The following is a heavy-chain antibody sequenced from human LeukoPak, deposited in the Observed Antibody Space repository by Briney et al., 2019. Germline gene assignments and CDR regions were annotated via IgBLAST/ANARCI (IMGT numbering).Heavy chain of an antibody. CDR1: GYTFTSYG. D-gene: IGHD6-19*01. Sequence: GASVKVSCKASGYTFTSYGITRVRQAPGQGLEWMGWINTYNGNTNYVQKLQGRVTMTTDTSTSTAYMELRSLRSDDTAVYYCARNSHGYSSGWLQFNFDYWGQGTLVTVSS. J-gene: IGHJ4*02. CDR3: ARNSHGYSSGWLQFNFDY. CDR2: INTYNGNT. V-gene: IGHV1-18*01.